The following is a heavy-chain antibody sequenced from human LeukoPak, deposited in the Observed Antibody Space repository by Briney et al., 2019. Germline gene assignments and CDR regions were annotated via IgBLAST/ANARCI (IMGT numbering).Heavy chain of an antibody. Sequence: GGSLRLSCAASGFTFSSYAMHWVRQAPGKGLEYVSAISSNGGSTYYANSVKGRFTISRDNSKNTLYLQMGSLRAEDMAVYYCARDRLNALDIWGQGTMVTVSS. CDR2: ISSNGGST. CDR1: GFTFSSYA. CDR3: ARDRLNALDI. V-gene: IGHV3-64*01. J-gene: IGHJ3*02. D-gene: IGHD6-19*01.